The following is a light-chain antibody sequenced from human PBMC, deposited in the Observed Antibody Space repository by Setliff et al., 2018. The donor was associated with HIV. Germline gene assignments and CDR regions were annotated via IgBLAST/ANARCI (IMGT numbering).Light chain of an antibody. Sequence: QSALTQPASVSGSPGQSITIPCTGGTSVVGGFHYVSWYQQHPGRDPKLIIYDVSYRPSDVSDRFSGSKSGNTASLSIPGLRAEDEADYYCSSNTRTGTYVFGAGTKVTVL. J-gene: IGLJ1*01. CDR3: SSNTRTGTYV. V-gene: IGLV2-14*03. CDR2: DVS. CDR1: TSVVGGFHY.